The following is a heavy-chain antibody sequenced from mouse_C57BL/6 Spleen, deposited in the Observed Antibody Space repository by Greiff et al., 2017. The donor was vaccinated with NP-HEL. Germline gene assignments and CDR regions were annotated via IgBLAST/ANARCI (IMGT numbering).Heavy chain of an antibody. J-gene: IGHJ4*01. V-gene: IGHV1-19*01. CDR1: GYTFTDYY. CDR3: ARSGYDGYAMDY. CDR2: LNPYNGGT. Sequence: VQLQQSGPVLVKPGASVKMSCKASGYTFTDYYMNWVKQSHGKSLEWIGVLNPYNGGTSYNQKFKGKATLTVDKSSSTAYMELNSLTSEDSAVYYCARSGYDGYAMDYWGQGTSVTVSS. D-gene: IGHD2-2*01.